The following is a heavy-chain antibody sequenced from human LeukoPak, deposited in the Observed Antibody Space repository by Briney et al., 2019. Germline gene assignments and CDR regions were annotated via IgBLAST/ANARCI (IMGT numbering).Heavy chain of an antibody. Sequence: GGSLRLSCAASGFTFSSYAMHWLRQAPGKGLQYVSAISSNGGSIYYANSVKGRFTISRDNSKNTLYLQMGSLRAEDMAVYYCASGEGWELDFWGQGTLVTVSS. CDR2: ISSNGGSI. CDR1: GFTFSSYA. J-gene: IGHJ4*02. CDR3: ASGEGWELDF. D-gene: IGHD1-26*01. V-gene: IGHV3-64*01.